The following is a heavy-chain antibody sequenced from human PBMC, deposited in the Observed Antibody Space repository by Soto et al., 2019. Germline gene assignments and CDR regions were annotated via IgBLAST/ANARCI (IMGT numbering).Heavy chain of an antibody. Sequence: QVQLVQSGAEVKKPGSSVKVSCKASGGSLSNYGISWVRQAPGQGLEWMGAIIPVFGTPNYAQKFQDRVTITPDEFTTTVYMEVRSLTSEDTAVYYCARGDATKIVVTTYYAMDVWGQGTTVTVSS. D-gene: IGHD3-22*01. CDR1: GGSLSNYG. CDR3: ARGDATKIVVTTYYAMDV. CDR2: IIPVFGTP. V-gene: IGHV1-69*05. J-gene: IGHJ6*02.